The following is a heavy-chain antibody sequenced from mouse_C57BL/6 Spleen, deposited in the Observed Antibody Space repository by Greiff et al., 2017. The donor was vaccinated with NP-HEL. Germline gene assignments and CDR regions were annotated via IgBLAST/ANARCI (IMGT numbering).Heavy chain of an antibody. CDR2: IRSKSSNYAT. D-gene: IGHD2-3*01. J-gene: IGHJ2*01. V-gene: IGHV10-3*01. CDR1: GFTFNTYA. Sequence: EVQVVESGGGLVQPKGSLKLSCAASGFTFNTYAMHWVRQAPGKGVEWVARIRSKSSNYATYYADSVKDRFTISRDDSQSMLYLQMNNRKTEDTAMYYCVREADGYYYFDYWGQGTTLTVSS. CDR3: VREADGYYYFDY.